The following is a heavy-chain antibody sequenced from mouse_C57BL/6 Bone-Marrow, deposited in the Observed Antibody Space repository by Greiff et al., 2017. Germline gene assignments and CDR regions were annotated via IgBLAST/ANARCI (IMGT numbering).Heavy chain of an antibody. V-gene: IGHV1-55*01. J-gene: IGHJ2*01. CDR1: GYTFTSYW. Sequence: VKLMEPGAELVKPGASVKMSCKASGYTFTSYWITWVKQRPGQGLEWIGDIYPGSGSTNYNEKFKSKATLTVDTSSSTAYMQLSSLTSEDSAVYYCARRDYSNYPYYFDYWGQGTTLTVSS. CDR3: ARRDYSNYPYYFDY. CDR2: IYPGSGST. D-gene: IGHD2-5*01.